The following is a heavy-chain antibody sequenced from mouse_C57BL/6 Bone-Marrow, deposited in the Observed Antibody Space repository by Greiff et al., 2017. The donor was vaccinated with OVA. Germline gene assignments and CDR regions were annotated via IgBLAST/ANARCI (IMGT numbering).Heavy chain of an antibody. CDR3: ARGAITTVVSNWYFDV. D-gene: IGHD1-1*01. CDR2: ISYSGST. Sequence: DVKLQESGPGMVKPSQSLSLTCTVPGYSITSGYDWHWIRHFPGNNLEWMGYISYSGSTNYNPSLKSRISITHDTSKNHFFLKLNSVTTEDTATYYCARGAITTVVSNWYFDVWGTGTTVTVSS. V-gene: IGHV3-1*01. CDR1: GYSITSGYD. J-gene: IGHJ1*03.